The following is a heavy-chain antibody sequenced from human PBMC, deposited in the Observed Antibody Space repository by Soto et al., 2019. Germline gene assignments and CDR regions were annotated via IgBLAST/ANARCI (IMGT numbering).Heavy chain of an antibody. CDR1: GYTFTSYD. CDR2: MNPNSGNT. V-gene: IGHV1-8*01. Sequence: QVQLVQSGAEVKKPGASVKVSCKASGYTFTSYDINWVRQATGQGLEWMGWMNPNSGNTGYAQKFQGRVTMTRNTSLRTAYMELSSLRSEDTAVYYCARERTGTTSMDVWGPGPTVTVSS. D-gene: IGHD1-1*01. CDR3: ARERTGTTSMDV. J-gene: IGHJ6*02.